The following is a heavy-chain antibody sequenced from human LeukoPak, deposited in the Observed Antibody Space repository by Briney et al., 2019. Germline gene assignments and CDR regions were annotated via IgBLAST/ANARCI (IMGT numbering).Heavy chain of an antibody. CDR3: ARGEYYYDSSGFITF. CDR1: GGSISSYY. Sequence: SETLSLTCTVSGGSISSYYWSWIRQPPGKGLEWIGEINHSGSTNYNPSLKSRVTISVDTSKSQFSLKLSSVTAADTAVYYCARGEYYYDSSGFITFWGQGTLVTVSS. V-gene: IGHV4-34*01. CDR2: INHSGST. J-gene: IGHJ4*02. D-gene: IGHD3-22*01.